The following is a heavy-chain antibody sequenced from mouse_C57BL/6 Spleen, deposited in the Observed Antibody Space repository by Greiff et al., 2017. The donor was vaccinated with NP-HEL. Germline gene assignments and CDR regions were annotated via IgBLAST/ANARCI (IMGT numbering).Heavy chain of an antibody. CDR1: GYTFTSYW. D-gene: IGHD4-1*01. Sequence: QVQLQQPGAELVKPGASVKLSCKASGYTFTSYWMQWVKQRPGQGLEWIGEIDPSDSYTNYNQKFKGKATLTVDTSSSTAYMQLSSLTSEDSAVYYCARGTGLDYWGQGTSVTVSS. J-gene: IGHJ4*01. CDR3: ARGTGLDY. CDR2: IDPSDSYT. V-gene: IGHV1-50*01.